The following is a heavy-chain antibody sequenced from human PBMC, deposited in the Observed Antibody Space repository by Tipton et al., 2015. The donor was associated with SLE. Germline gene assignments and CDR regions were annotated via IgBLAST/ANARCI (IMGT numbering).Heavy chain of an antibody. CDR3: ASIYYYDSSDSFDY. D-gene: IGHD3-22*01. J-gene: IGHJ4*02. V-gene: IGHV4-39*07. CDR1: GDSISRSSYY. Sequence: TLSLTCTVSGDSISRSSYYWSWIRQPPGKGLEWIGDVNHSGSTNYNPSLKSRVTISVDTSKNQFSLKLSSVTAADTAVYYCASIYYYDSSDSFDYWGQGTLVTVSS. CDR2: VNHSGST.